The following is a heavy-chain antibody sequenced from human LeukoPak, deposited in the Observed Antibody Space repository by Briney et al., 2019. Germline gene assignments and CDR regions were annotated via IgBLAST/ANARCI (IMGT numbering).Heavy chain of an antibody. V-gene: IGHV3-48*04. J-gene: IGHJ6*04. CDR2: ISPSSSTI. D-gene: IGHD3-10*02. CDR1: GFTFSNKS. Sequence: QSGGSLRLSCAASGFTFSNKSMNWVRQAPGKGLEWVSYISPSSSTIYYADSVKGRFTISRDNAKNSLYLQMNSLRAEDTAVYYCAELGITMIGGVWGKGTAVTISS. CDR3: AELGITMIGGV.